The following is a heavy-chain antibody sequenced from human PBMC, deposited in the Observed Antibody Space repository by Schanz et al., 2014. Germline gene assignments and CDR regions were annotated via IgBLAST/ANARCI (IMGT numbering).Heavy chain of an antibody. CDR2: ISGYNGNT. V-gene: IGHV1-18*04. CDR3: ARGPLGTSP. Sequence: QVQLVQSGGEVKKPGASVKVSCKASGYTFRHYGISWLRQAPGQGLEWMGYISGYNGNTNYAPKVQDRVTMTTDTSTSTAYMELRSLRSDDTAVYYCARGPLGTSPWGQGTLVTVSS. J-gene: IGHJ5*02. CDR1: GYTFRHYG. D-gene: IGHD5-12*01.